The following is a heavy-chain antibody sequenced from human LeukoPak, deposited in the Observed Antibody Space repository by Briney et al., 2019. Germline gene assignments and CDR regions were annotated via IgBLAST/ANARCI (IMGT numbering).Heavy chain of an antibody. CDR3: ARGRVISSGWYSYVWFDP. CDR2: INAGNDNT. J-gene: IGHJ5*02. CDR1: GYTFTSYA. V-gene: IGHV1-3*03. Sequence: ASVKVSCKASGYTFTSYAMHWVRQAPGQRLEWMGWINAGNDNTKYSQEFQGRVTITRDTSASTAYMELSSLRSEDMAVYYCARGRVISSGWYSYVWFDPWGQGTLVTVSS. D-gene: IGHD6-19*01.